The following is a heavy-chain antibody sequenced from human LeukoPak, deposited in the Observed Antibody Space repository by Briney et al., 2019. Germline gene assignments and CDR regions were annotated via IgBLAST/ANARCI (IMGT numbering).Heavy chain of an antibody. J-gene: IGHJ3*02. CDR2: IIPILGIA. D-gene: IGHD6-13*01. Sequence: ASVKVSCKASGGTFSSYTISWVRQAPGQGLEWMGRIIPILGIAIYAQKFQGRVTITADKSTSTAYMELSSLRSEDTAVYYCARDLHSSSWYIAFDIWGQGTMVTVSS. V-gene: IGHV1-69*04. CDR3: ARDLHSSSWYIAFDI. CDR1: GGTFSSYT.